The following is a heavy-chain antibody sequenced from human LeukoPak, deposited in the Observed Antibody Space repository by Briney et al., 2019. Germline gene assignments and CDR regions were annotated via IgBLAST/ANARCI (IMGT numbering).Heavy chain of an antibody. CDR1: GGSISSYY. CDR3: ARLYSGYDWDY. J-gene: IGHJ4*02. CDR2: IYYSGST. V-gene: IGHV4-59*08. D-gene: IGHD5-12*01. Sequence: SETLPLTCTVSGGSISSYYWSWIRQPPGKGLEWIGYIYYSGSTNYNPSLKSRVTISVDTSKNQFSLKLSSVTAADTAVYYCARLYSGYDWDYWGQGTLVTVSS.